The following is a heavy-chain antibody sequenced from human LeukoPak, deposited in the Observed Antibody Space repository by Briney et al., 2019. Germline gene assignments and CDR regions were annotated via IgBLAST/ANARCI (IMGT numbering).Heavy chain of an antibody. D-gene: IGHD6-13*01. J-gene: IGHJ1*01. CDR1: GDSVSSNTAA. Sequence: SQTLSLTCAISGDSVSSNTAAWNWIRQSPSRGLEWLGRTFYRSNWYDDYAASVKSRITINPDTSKNQFSLHLKSVTPEDTAVYYCARSPGIAAADFQHWGQGTLVTVSS. CDR2: TFYRSNWYD. CDR3: ARSPGIAAADFQH. V-gene: IGHV6-1*01.